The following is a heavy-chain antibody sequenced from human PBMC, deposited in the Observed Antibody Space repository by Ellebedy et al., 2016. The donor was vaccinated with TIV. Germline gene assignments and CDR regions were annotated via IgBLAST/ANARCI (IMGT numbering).Heavy chain of an antibody. J-gene: IGHJ4*02. Sequence: GESLKISCAASGFTFSSYAMSWVRQAPGKGLEWVSAISGSGGSTYYADSVKGRFTISRDNSKNTLYLQMNSLRAEDTAVYYCAKDMTTGSSDYWGQGTLVTVSS. D-gene: IGHD3-10*01. CDR3: AKDMTTGSSDY. CDR1: GFTFSSYA. V-gene: IGHV3-23*01. CDR2: ISGSGGST.